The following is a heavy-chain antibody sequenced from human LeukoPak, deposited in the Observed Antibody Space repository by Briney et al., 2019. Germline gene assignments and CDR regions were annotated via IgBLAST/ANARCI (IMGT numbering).Heavy chain of an antibody. V-gene: IGHV3-7*01. CDR2: IKQDGSEK. J-gene: IGHJ3*02. CDR3: ARDLTIVVVPSDAFDI. CDR1: GFTLSSYW. D-gene: IGHD2-2*01. Sequence: GGSLRLSCAASGFTLSSYWMSWVRQAPGKGLEWVANIKQDGSEKYYVDSVKGRFTISRDNAKNSLYLQMNSLRAEDTAVYYCARDLTIVVVPSDAFDIWGQGTMVTVSS.